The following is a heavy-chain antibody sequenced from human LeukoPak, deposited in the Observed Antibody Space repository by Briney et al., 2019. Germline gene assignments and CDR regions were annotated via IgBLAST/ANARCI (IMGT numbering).Heavy chain of an antibody. CDR3: TRWGGSADDY. V-gene: IGHV3-49*03. Sequence: GGSLRLSCTRSGFTFGDYAMTWFRHAPGKGREWVSFIRGKTCGGTTEYAASVRGRFTISRDDSKNIAYLEMNSLKTEDSAVYYCTRWGGSADDYWGQGTLVTVSS. J-gene: IGHJ4*02. CDR1: GFTFGDYA. D-gene: IGHD3-16*01. CDR2: IRGKTCGGTT.